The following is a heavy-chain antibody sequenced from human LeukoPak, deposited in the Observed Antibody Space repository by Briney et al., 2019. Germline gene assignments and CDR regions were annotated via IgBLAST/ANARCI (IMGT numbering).Heavy chain of an antibody. J-gene: IGHJ4*02. Sequence: GGSLRLSCAASGFTFSSFWVSWVRQAPGKGLEWVANIHQDEGEKQYLDSVKGRFTISRDNAKKSLFLQMNSLRVEDTAIYYCARVGSSWDLLDYWGQGTLVTVSS. D-gene: IGHD6-13*01. CDR3: ARVGSSWDLLDY. CDR1: GFTFSSFW. CDR2: IHQDEGEK. V-gene: IGHV3-7*01.